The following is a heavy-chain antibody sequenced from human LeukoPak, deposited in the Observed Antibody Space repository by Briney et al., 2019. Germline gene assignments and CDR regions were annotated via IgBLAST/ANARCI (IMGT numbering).Heavy chain of an antibody. CDR2: ISDNGGST. Sequence: GGSLRLSCAASGFTFSTYAIHWVRQAPGKGLEYISTISDNGGSTYYANSVKGRFTISRDNSKNTLYLQMGSLRAEDMAVYYCARDSRGYPYWGQGTLVTVSS. CDR1: GFTFSTYA. J-gene: IGHJ4*02. CDR3: ARDSRGYPY. V-gene: IGHV3-64*01. D-gene: IGHD3-22*01.